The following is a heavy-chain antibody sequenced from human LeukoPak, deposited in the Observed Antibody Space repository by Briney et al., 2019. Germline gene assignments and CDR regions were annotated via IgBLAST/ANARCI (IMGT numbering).Heavy chain of an antibody. J-gene: IGHJ5*02. D-gene: IGHD2-2*02. V-gene: IGHV4-4*07. CDR3: ARGHCSSTSCYSFGNWFDP. CDR1: GGSISSYY. CDR2: IYTSGST. Sequence: SSETLSLTCTVSGGSISSYYWSWIRQPAGKGLEWIGRIYTSGSTNYNPSLKSRVTMSVDTSKNQFSLKLSSVTAADTAVYYCARGHCSSTSCYSFGNWFDPWGQGTLVTVSS.